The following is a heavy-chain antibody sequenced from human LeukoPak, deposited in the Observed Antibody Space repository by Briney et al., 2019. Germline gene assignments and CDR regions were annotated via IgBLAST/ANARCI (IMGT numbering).Heavy chain of an antibody. Sequence: GGSLRLSCTASGFTFSDAWMSWVRQAPGKGLEYVGRIKSKTDGGTTDYGAPVSGRFTISRDDSKDTLYLQMNSLKTEDTAVYYCTTQHRSCSGSNCYGHFFGHWGQGTLVAVSS. V-gene: IGHV3-15*01. J-gene: IGHJ4*02. CDR1: GFTFSDAW. CDR2: IKSKTDGGTT. D-gene: IGHD2-2*01. CDR3: TTQHRSCSGSNCYGHFFGH.